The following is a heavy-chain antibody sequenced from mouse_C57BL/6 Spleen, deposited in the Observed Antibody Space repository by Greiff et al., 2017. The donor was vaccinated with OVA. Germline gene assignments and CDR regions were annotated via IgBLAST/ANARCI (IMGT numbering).Heavy chain of an antibody. D-gene: IGHD2-1*01. CDR3: ARDYGNLFDY. Sequence: EVKLVESGGGLVKPGGSLKLSCAASGFTFSDYGMHWVRQAPEKGLEWVAYISSGSSTIYYADTVKGQFTISRDNAKNTLFLQMTSLRSEDTAMYYCARDYGNLFDYWGQGTTLTVSS. J-gene: IGHJ2*01. V-gene: IGHV5-17*01. CDR1: GFTFSDYG. CDR2: ISSGSSTI.